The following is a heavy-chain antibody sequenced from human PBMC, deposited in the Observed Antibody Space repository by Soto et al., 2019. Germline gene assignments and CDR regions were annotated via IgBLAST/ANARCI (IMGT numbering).Heavy chain of an antibody. CDR3: ARGGLAAAGRHYYYGMDV. CDR1: GGTFSSYA. V-gene: IGHV1-69*13. CDR2: IIPIFGTA. Sequence: GASVKVSCKASGGTFSSYAISWVRQAPGQGLEWMGGIIPIFGTANYAQKFQGRVTITADESTSTAYMELSSLRSEDTAVYYCARGGLAAAGRHYYYGMDVWGQGTTVTVSS. D-gene: IGHD6-13*01. J-gene: IGHJ6*02.